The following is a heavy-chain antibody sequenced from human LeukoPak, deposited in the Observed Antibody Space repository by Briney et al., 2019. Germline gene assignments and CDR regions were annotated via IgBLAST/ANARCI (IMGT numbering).Heavy chain of an antibody. CDR3: AKDLLWFGEPNWFDP. D-gene: IGHD3-10*01. Sequence: ASVKVSCKASGYIFSNYGISWVRQAPGQGLEWMGWISGYNGNTKYTQKVQGRVTMTTDTSTSTAYMELRSMRSDDTAVYYCAKDLLWFGEPNWFDPWGQGTLVTVSS. CDR2: ISGYNGNT. J-gene: IGHJ5*02. CDR1: GYIFSNYG. V-gene: IGHV1-18*01.